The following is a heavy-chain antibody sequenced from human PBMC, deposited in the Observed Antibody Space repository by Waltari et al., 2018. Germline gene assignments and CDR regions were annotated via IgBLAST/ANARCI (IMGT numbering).Heavy chain of an antibody. CDR3: ARRITFGGTTPSNWFDP. Sequence: QVQLQESGPGLVKPSETLSLTCTVSGGSISSHYWSWIRQPPGKGLEWIGYIYYSGSTNYNPSLKSRVTISVDTSKNQFSLKLSSVTAADTAVYYCARRITFGGTTPSNWFDPWGQGTLVTVSS. CDR2: IYYSGST. D-gene: IGHD3-16*01. J-gene: IGHJ5*02. V-gene: IGHV4-59*11. CDR1: GGSISSHY.